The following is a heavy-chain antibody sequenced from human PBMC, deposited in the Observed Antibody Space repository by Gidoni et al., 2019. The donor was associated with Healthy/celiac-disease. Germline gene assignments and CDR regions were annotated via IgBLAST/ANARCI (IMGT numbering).Heavy chain of an antibody. Sequence: QVQLVESGGGVVQPGRSLRLSCAASGFTFSSYAMHWVRQAPGKGLEWVAVISYDGSNKYYADSVKGRFTISRDNSKNTLYLQMNSLRAEDTAVYYCARGGGSGSYYVDYWGQGTLVTVSS. J-gene: IGHJ4*02. D-gene: IGHD3-10*01. CDR2: ISYDGSNK. CDR3: ARGGGSGSYYVDY. V-gene: IGHV3-30-3*01. CDR1: GFTFSSYA.